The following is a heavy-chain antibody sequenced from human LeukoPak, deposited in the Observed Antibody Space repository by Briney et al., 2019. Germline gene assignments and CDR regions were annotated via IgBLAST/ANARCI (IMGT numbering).Heavy chain of an antibody. D-gene: IGHD3-10*01. CDR1: GGSFSGYY. Sequence: SETLSLTCAVYGGSFSGYYWSWIRQPPGRGLEGIGEINHSGSTNYNPSLKSRVTISVDTSKNQFSLKLSSVTAADTAVYYCAIRITMVRAFDYWGQGTLVTVSS. J-gene: IGHJ4*02. V-gene: IGHV4-34*01. CDR2: INHSGST. CDR3: AIRITMVRAFDY.